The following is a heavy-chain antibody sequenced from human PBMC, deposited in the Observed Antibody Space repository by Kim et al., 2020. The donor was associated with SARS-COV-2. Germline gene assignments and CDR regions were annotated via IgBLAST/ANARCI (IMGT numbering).Heavy chain of an antibody. Sequence: SETLSLTCAVYGGSFSGYYWSWIRQPPGKGLEWIGEINHSGSTNYNPSLKSRVTISVDTSKNQFSLKLSSVTAADTAVYYCARWGLAAAGIDYWGQGTLV. CDR1: GGSFSGYY. D-gene: IGHD6-13*01. CDR3: ARWGLAAAGIDY. CDR2: INHSGST. V-gene: IGHV4-34*01. J-gene: IGHJ4*02.